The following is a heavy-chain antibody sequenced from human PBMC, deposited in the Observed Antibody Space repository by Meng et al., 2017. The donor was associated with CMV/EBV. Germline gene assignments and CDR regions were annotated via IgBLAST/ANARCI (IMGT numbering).Heavy chain of an antibody. V-gene: IGHV3-30*12. CDR1: GFSFSNFV. CDR2: IYFDGRDK. D-gene: IGHD3-3*01. CDR3: ASLEYDFWSGWKGMDV. Sequence: GGSLRLSCAASGFSFSNFVMHWVRQAPGKGLEWVAFIYFDGRDKYYADSVRDRFTISRDNSKNTLYLEMNSLRAEDTAVYYCASLEYDFWSGWKGMDVWGQGTTVTVSS. J-gene: IGHJ6*02.